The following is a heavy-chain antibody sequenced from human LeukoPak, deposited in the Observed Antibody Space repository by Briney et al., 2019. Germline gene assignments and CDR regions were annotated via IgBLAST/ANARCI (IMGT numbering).Heavy chain of an antibody. J-gene: IGHJ4*02. CDR3: AKDRLTYYYDSSGYPFDY. D-gene: IGHD3-22*01. CDR2: IGGSGGST. Sequence: GGSLRLSCAASGFTFSSYAMSWVRQAPGKGLEWVSAIGGSGGSTYYADSVKGRFTISRDNSKNTLYLQMNSLRAEDTAVYYCAKDRLTYYYDSSGYPFDYWGQGTLVTVSS. V-gene: IGHV3-23*01. CDR1: GFTFSSYA.